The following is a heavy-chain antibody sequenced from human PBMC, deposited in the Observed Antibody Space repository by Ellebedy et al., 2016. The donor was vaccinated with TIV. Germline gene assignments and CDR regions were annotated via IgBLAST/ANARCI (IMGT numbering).Heavy chain of an antibody. D-gene: IGHD2/OR15-2a*01. CDR2: IYYSGST. V-gene: IGHV4-28*03. CDR3: ARVVAYHHYFVDV. J-gene: IGHJ6*02. CDR1: GYSISSSNW. Sequence: LRLSXAVSGYSISSSNWWGWIRQPPGKGLEWIGYIYYSGSTYYNPSLKSRVTMSVDTSKNQFSLKLSSVTAADTAVYYCARVVAYHHYFVDVWGQGTTVTVSS.